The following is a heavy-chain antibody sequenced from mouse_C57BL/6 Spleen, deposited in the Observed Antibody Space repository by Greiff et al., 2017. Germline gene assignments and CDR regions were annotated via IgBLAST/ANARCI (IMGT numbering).Heavy chain of an antibody. J-gene: IGHJ3*01. CDR2: IHPNSGST. CDR3: ARGDGYDGRFAY. V-gene: IGHV1-64*01. CDR1: GYTFTSYW. Sequence: VQLQQPGAELVKPGASVKLSCKASGYTFTSYWMHWVQQRPGQGLEWIGMIHPNSGSTKYNEKFKSKATLTVDKSSSTAYMQLSSLTSEDSAVYYGARGDGYDGRFAYWGQGTLVTVSA. D-gene: IGHD2-2*01.